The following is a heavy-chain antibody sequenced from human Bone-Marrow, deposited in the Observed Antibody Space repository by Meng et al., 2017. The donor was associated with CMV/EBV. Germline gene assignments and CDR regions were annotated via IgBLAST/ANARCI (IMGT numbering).Heavy chain of an antibody. D-gene: IGHD1-26*01. J-gene: IGHJ4*02. CDR3: VTPGIVGRNAVGQPDY. V-gene: IGHV1-2*02. CDR2: FNPHCGDT. CDR1: TCTASS. Sequence: TCTASSMHCVRRSPRHGLELMRWFNPHCGDTPYARDFQGRVTMSRDTSINLAYMDLSRLKSDDTALYYCVTPGIVGRNAVGQPDYWGQGTLVTVSS.